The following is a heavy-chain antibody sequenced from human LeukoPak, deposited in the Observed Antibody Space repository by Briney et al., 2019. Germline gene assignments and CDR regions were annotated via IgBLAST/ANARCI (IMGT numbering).Heavy chain of an antibody. V-gene: IGHV1-58*02. CDR1: GFTFTSSA. Sequence: GTSVKVSCKASGFTFTSSAMQWVRQARGQRLEWIGWIVVGSGNTNYAQKFQERVTITRDMSTSTAYMELSSLRSEDTAVYYCAAVRLRFLEWWEFYYIDVWGKGTTVTVSS. CDR3: AAVRLRFLEWWEFYYIDV. J-gene: IGHJ6*03. CDR2: IVVGSGNT. D-gene: IGHD3-3*01.